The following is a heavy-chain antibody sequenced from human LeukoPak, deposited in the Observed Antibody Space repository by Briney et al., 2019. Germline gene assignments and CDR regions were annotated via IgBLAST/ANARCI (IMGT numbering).Heavy chain of an antibody. Sequence: ASVKVSSKASGYTFTSYGISWVRQAPGQGLEWMGWISAYNGNTNYAQKLQGRVAMTTDTSTSTAYMELRSLRSDDTAVYYCARASSSGWFDYWGQGTLVTVSS. CDR1: GYTFTSYG. CDR2: ISAYNGNT. J-gene: IGHJ4*02. V-gene: IGHV1-18*01. CDR3: ARASSSGWFDY. D-gene: IGHD6-19*01.